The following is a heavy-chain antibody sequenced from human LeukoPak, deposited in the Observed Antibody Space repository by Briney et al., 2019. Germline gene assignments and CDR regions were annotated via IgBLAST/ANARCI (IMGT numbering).Heavy chain of an antibody. CDR2: IYHSGST. D-gene: IGHD2-2*01. V-gene: IGHV4-30-2*01. CDR3: ARDPSVLGNPPILSCSSTSCYPE. CDR1: GASISSGGYY. J-gene: IGHJ4*02. Sequence: SETLSLTCTVSGASISSGGYYWSWIRQPPGKGLEWIGYIYHSGSTYYNPSLKSRVTISVDRSKNQFSLKLSSVTAADTAVYYCARDPSVLGNPPILSCSSTSCYPEWGQGTLVTVSS.